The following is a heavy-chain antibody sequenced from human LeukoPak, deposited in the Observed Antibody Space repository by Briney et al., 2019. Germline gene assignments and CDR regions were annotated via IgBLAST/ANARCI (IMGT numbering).Heavy chain of an antibody. J-gene: IGHJ6*04. Sequence: GGSLRLSCAASGFTFTNYAMNWVRQAPGKGLEWVSAISGIANGGNTNYADSVKGRFTISRDNSKNMLYLQMNSLRAEDTAVYYCEKGTPGYVPGYGRDVWGKGTRVTV. CDR2: ISGIANGGNT. V-gene: IGHV3-23*01. D-gene: IGHD3-10*02. CDR3: EKGTPGYVPGYGRDV. CDR1: GFTFTNYA.